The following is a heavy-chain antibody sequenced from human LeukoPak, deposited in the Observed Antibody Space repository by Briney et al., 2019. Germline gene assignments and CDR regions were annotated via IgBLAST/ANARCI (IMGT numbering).Heavy chain of an antibody. CDR3: AKYGPQDSGSSHFDY. J-gene: IGHJ4*02. V-gene: IGHV3-23*01. CDR2: IRSTGDT. D-gene: IGHD1-26*01. CDR1: GFIFSQYS. Sequence: PGGSLRLSCAASGFIFSQYSINWVRQAPGKGLEWVSHIRSTGDTFYADSVKGRFTTSRDNSKNTLFLQMNSLRAEDTAIYYCAKYGPQDSGSSHFDYWGRGALVTVSS.